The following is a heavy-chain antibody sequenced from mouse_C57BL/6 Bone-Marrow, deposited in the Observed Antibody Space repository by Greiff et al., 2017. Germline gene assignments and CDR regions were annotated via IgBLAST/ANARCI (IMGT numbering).Heavy chain of an antibody. CDR2: FYPYNDDT. J-gene: IGHJ2*01. D-gene: IGHD1-1*02. Sequence: QVQLQQSGAELVKPGASVKMSCKASGYTFTTYPIEWMKQNHGKSLEWIGNFYPYNDDTKYNEKFKGKATLTAEKSSSTVYLELSRFTSDDSAVYESERGGNDGGYYMDYWGQGTTLTVSS. CDR3: ERGGNDGGYYMDY. CDR1: GYTFTTYP. V-gene: IGHV1-47*01.